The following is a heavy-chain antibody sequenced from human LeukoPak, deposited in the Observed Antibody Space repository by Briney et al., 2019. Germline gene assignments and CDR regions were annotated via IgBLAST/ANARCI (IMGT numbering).Heavy chain of an antibody. D-gene: IGHD5-18*01. Sequence: TSETLSLTCAVYGGSFSGYYWSWIRQPPGKGLEWIGEINHSGSTNYNPSPKSRVTMSVDTSKNQFSLKLSSVTAADTAVYYCARRPYSSIDYWGQGTLVTVSS. CDR2: INHSGST. J-gene: IGHJ4*02. V-gene: IGHV4-34*01. CDR3: ARRPYSSIDY. CDR1: GGSFSGYY.